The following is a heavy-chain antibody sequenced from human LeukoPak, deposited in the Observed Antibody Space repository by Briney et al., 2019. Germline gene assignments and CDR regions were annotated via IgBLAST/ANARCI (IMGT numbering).Heavy chain of an antibody. V-gene: IGHV3-23*01. CDR3: ARDRRSVIQLWSYPDY. CDR1: GFTFSSYA. D-gene: IGHD5-18*01. CDR2: ISGSGGST. Sequence: QPGGSLRLSCAASGFTFSSYAMSWVRQAPGKGLEWVSAISGSGGSTYYADSVKGRFTISRDNSKNTLYLQMNSLRAEDTAVYYCARDRRSVIQLWSYPDYWGQGTLVTVSS. J-gene: IGHJ4*02.